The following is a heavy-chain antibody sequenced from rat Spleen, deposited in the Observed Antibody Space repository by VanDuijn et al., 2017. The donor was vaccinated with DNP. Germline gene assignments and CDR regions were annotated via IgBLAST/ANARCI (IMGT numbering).Heavy chain of an antibody. CDR3: ARGVYYGSSWAFDY. Sequence: EVQLVESGGGLVQPGRSLKLSCVASGFTFNNYWMAWIRQVPGKGLEWVASIPSRGGNTYYPDSVKGRFTISRDNAKSSLYLQMNSLKSEDTATYYCARGVYYGSSWAFDYWGQGVMVTVSS. CDR2: IPSRGGNT. CDR1: GFTFNNYW. V-gene: IGHV5-31*01. D-gene: IGHD1-6*01. J-gene: IGHJ2*01.